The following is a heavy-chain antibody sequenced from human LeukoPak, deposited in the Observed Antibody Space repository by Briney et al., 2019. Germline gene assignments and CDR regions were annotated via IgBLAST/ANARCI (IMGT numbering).Heavy chain of an antibody. CDR3: ARYDSSGYLTFDY. CDR2: ISSSSSYI. CDR1: GFTFSSFS. V-gene: IGHV3-21*01. Sequence: GGSLRLSCAASGFTFSSFSMNWVRKAPGKGLEWVSSISSSSSYIYYADSVKGRFTISRDNAKNSLYLQMNSLRAEDTAVYYCARYDSSGYLTFDYWGQGTLVTVSS. J-gene: IGHJ4*02. D-gene: IGHD3-22*01.